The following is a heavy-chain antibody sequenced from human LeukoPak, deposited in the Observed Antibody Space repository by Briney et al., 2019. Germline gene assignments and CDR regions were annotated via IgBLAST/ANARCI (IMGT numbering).Heavy chain of an antibody. V-gene: IGHV3-11*01. CDR1: GFTFSVYY. D-gene: IGHD1-26*01. CDR3: ARDNGGYYGYDF. Sequence: GGSLRLSCAASGFTFSVYYMSWIRQAPGKGLEWVSYISTSGTTIYYADSVKGRFTISRDNAENSLYLQMNSLRGEDTAGYYCARDNGGYYGYDFWGRGTLVTVSS. J-gene: IGHJ4*02. CDR2: ISTSGTTI.